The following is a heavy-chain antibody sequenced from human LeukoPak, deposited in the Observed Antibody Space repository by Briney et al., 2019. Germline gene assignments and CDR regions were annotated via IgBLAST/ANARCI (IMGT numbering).Heavy chain of an antibody. CDR2: IFPGDSDT. Sequence: PGESLKISCYGSGYSFSSHWIGWVRQMPGKGLEWVGIIFPGDSDTRYSPSFQGRATISADKSISTAYLEWASLQASDTAMYYCASPAGTDALDIWGAGTMVTAYS. D-gene: IGHD2-2*01. CDR1: GYSFSSHW. J-gene: IGHJ3*02. V-gene: IGHV5-51*01. CDR3: ASPAGTDALDI.